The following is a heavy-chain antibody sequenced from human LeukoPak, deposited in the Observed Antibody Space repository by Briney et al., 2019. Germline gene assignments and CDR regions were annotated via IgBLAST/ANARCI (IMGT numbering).Heavy chain of an antibody. J-gene: IGHJ5*02. V-gene: IGHV3-23*01. CDR2: ISGSGDST. D-gene: IGHD6-19*01. Sequence: GGSLRLFCAASGFTFSSYAMSWVRQAPGKGLDGGSAISGSGDSTYYADSVKGRFTISRDNSKSTLYLQMNRLRAEDTAIYYCAKDSRSSGWYNWFDPWGQGTLVIVSS. CDR3: AKDSRSSGWYNWFDP. CDR1: GFTFSSYA.